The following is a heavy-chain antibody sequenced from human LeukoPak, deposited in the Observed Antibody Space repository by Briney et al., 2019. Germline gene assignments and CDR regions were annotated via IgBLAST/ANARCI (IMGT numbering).Heavy chain of an antibody. Sequence: HVASVTVSCKASGYTFTGNYMHWVRQAPGQGLEWMGWINPNSGGTNYVQKFQGRVTMTRDTSISTAYMELSRLRSDDTAVYYCARDPRRPETYYDFWSGYYDYYYYYYMDVWGKGTTVTVSS. CDR3: ARDPRRPETYYDFWSGYYDYYYYYYMDV. CDR2: INPNSGGT. J-gene: IGHJ6*03. V-gene: IGHV1-2*02. D-gene: IGHD3-3*01. CDR1: GYTFTGNY.